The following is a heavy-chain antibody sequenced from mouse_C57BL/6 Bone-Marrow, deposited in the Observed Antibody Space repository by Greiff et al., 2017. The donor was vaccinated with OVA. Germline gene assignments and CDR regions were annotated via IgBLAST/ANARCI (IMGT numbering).Heavy chain of an antibody. J-gene: IGHJ4*01. CDR1: GYTFTSYW. CDR3: ARGSDYDYDCAMDY. V-gene: IGHV1-72*01. D-gene: IGHD2-4*01. CDR2: IDPNSGGT. Sequence: QVQLKQPGAELVKPGASVKLSCKASGYTFTSYWMHWVKQRPGRGLEWIGRIDPNSGGTKYNEKFKSKATLTVDKPSSTAYMQLSSLTSEDSAVYYCARGSDYDYDCAMDYWGQGTSVTVSS.